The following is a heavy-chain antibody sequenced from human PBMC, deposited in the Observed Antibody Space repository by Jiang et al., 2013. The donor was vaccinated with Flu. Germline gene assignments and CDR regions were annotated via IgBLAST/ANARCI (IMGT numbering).Heavy chain of an antibody. J-gene: IGHJ4*02. CDR1: GDSVNSRSYH. Sequence: LSLTCTVSGDSVNSRSYHWNWIRQSPGKGLEWIGSIYNSGSTMYNPSLQSRVTISVDTSKNQFSLRLNSVTAADTAVYYCARDLSDHPRTTVWGQGTLVIVSS. D-gene: IGHD1-1*01. CDR3: ARDLSDHPRTTV. V-gene: IGHV4-61*01. CDR2: IYNSGST.